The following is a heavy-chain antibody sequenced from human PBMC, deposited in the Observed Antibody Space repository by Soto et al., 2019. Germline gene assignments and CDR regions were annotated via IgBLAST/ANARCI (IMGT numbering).Heavy chain of an antibody. Sequence: SQTLSLTCAISVDSVSSNSAAWNWIRQSPSRGLEWLGRTYYRSKWYNDYAVSVKSRITINPDTSKNQFSLQLNSVTPEDTAVYYCAREGVSSGWYGNYYGMDVWGQGTGVTVSS. CDR3: AREGVSSGWYGNYYGMDV. CDR2: TYYRSKWYN. D-gene: IGHD6-19*01. CDR1: VDSVSSNSAA. J-gene: IGHJ6*02. V-gene: IGHV6-1*01.